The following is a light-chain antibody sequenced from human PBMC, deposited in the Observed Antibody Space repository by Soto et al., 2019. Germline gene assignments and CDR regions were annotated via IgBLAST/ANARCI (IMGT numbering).Light chain of an antibody. CDR3: QQYDNSPWT. Sequence: EIVLTQSPGTLSLSPGERATLSCRASQGVSSTYLAWFQQKPGQAPRLLIYGASSRASGIPDRFSGSGSGTDFSLTIRKLEPEDFAVYYCQQYDNSPWTFGQGTKVEIK. V-gene: IGKV3-20*01. J-gene: IGKJ1*01. CDR2: GAS. CDR1: QGVSSTY.